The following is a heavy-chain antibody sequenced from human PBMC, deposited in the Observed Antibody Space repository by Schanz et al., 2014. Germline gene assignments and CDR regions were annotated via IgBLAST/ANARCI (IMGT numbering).Heavy chain of an antibody. CDR3: ARSYSSGWYPYYYGMDV. D-gene: IGHD6-19*01. CDR1: GFSFSTYA. Sequence: QVQLVESGGGVVQPGRSLRLSCAASGFSFSTYAMHWVRQAPGKGLEWVAVILYDGSKTYYADSVKGRFTISRDNSKNTLSLQMNSLRAEDTAVYYCARSYSSGWYPYYYGMDVWGQGTTVTVSS. V-gene: IGHV3-33*08. CDR2: ILYDGSKT. J-gene: IGHJ6*02.